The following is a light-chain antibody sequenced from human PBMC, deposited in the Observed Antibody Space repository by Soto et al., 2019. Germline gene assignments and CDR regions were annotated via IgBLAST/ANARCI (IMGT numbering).Light chain of an antibody. V-gene: IGKV1-5*03. CDR2: KAS. Sequence: DIQMTQSPSTLSASVGDRVTITCRASQSISSGLAWYQQKPGKAPKLLIYKASSLESGVPSRFRGSGSGTELTLPISSLQADDFAACYFQQYKSLWTFGQGTKVEIK. J-gene: IGKJ1*01. CDR3: QQYKSLWT. CDR1: QSISSG.